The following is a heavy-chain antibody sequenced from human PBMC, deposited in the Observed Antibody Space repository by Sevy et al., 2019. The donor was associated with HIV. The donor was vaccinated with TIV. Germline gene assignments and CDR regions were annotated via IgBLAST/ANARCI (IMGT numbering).Heavy chain of an antibody. D-gene: IGHD3-10*01. CDR1: GGSFSGYY. Sequence: SETLSLTCAVYGGSFSGYYWSWIRQPPGKGLEWMGEINHSGSTNYNPSLKSRVTISVDTSKNQFSLKLSSVTAADTAVYYCARPRGGYYYGSGYNWFDPWGQGTLVTVSS. CDR2: INHSGST. V-gene: IGHV4-34*01. CDR3: ARPRGGYYYGSGYNWFDP. J-gene: IGHJ5*02.